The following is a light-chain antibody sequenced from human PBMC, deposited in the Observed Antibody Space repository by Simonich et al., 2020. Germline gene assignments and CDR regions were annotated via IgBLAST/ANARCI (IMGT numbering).Light chain of an antibody. CDR3: QSYDSSLSGSV. J-gene: IGLJ3*02. Sequence: QSVLTQPPSVSGAPGQRVTISCTGSSSNFGAGYDVHWYQQLPGTAPKLLIYGNSNRPSGVPDRVSGSKSGTSASLAITGLQAEDEADYYCQSYDSSLSGSVFGGGTKLTVL. CDR2: GNS. V-gene: IGLV1-40*01. CDR1: SSNFGAGYD.